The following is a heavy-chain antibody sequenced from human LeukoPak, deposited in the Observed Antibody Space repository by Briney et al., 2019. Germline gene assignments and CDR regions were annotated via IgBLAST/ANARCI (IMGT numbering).Heavy chain of an antibody. V-gene: IGHV4-39*07. D-gene: IGHD3-10*01. CDR2: IYYSGST. CDR3: ARDTPTRITMVRGVISGGSGWFDP. Sequence: SETLSLTCTVSGVSISTSNSYWGWIRQPPGKGLEWIGYIYYSGSTYYNPSLKSRVTISVDTSKNQFSLKLSSVTAADTAVYYCARDTPTRITMVRGVISGGSGWFDPWGQGTLVTVSS. CDR1: GVSISTSNSY. J-gene: IGHJ5*02.